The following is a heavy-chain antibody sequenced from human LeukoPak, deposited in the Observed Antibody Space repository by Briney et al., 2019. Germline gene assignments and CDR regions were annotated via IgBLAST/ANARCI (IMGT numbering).Heavy chain of an antibody. CDR2: INAGNGNA. CDR1: GYTFTSYA. Sequence: GASVKVSCKASGYTFTSYAMHWVRQAPGQRLEWMGWINAGNGNAKYSQKFQGRVTITRDTSASTAYMELSSLRSEDTAVYYCARSAPQWLVRRNWYFDLWGRGTLVTVSS. V-gene: IGHV1-3*01. CDR3: ARSAPQWLVRRNWYFDL. D-gene: IGHD6-19*01. J-gene: IGHJ2*01.